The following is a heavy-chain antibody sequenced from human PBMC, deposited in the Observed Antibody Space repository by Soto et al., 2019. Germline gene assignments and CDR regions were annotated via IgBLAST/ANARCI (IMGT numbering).Heavy chain of an antibody. D-gene: IGHD1-26*01. CDR3: ASRPSGSGFDP. CDR1: GGSISSGGYS. V-gene: IGHV4-30-2*01. J-gene: IGHJ5*02. Sequence: QLQLQESGSGLVKPSQTLSLTCAVSGGSISSGGYSWIWIRQPPGKGLEWIGYIYHSGSTYYSPSLKSRVTISVDRSKKQFSLKLSSVTAADTAVYYCASRPSGSGFDPWGQGTLVTVSS. CDR2: IYHSGST.